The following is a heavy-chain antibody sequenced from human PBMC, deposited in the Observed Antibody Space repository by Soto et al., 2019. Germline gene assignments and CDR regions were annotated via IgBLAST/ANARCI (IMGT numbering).Heavy chain of an antibody. CDR2: ISYDGSNK. J-gene: IGHJ6*02. V-gene: IGHV3-30-3*01. CDR3: ARGGSGWLGAMDV. D-gene: IGHD6-13*01. Sequence: QVQLVESGGGVVQPGRSLRLSCAASGFTFSSYAMHWVRQAPGKGLEWVAVISYDGSNKYYADSVKGRFTISRDNSKNTLYLQMNSLRPEDTAVYYCARGGSGWLGAMDVWGQGCTVTVSS. CDR1: GFTFSSYA.